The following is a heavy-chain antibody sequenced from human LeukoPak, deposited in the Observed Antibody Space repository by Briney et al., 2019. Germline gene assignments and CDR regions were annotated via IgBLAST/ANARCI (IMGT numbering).Heavy chain of an antibody. CDR3: ARGGDTAMVDDY. V-gene: IGHV3-21*01. CDR1: GFTFSNYA. J-gene: IGHJ4*02. CDR2: ISSSSSYI. Sequence: PGGSLRLSCAASGFTFSNYAMNWVRQASGKGLEWVSSISSSSSYIYYADSVKGRFTISRDNAKNSLYLQMNSLRAEDTAVYYCARGGDTAMVDDYWGQGTLVTVSS. D-gene: IGHD5-18*01.